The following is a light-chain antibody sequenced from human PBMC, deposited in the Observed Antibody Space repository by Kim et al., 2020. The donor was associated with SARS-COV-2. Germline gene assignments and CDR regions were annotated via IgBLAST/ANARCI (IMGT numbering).Light chain of an antibody. CDR3: QEYYSAPLT. CDR1: QGISTH. Sequence: GDPVTLSCRASQGISTHLAWYQQEPGKVPKLLISAASALHSGVPSRFIGSGSRTDFTLTITSLRPEDVATYYCQEYYSAPLTFGGGTKVDIK. CDR2: AAS. J-gene: IGKJ4*01. V-gene: IGKV1-27*01.